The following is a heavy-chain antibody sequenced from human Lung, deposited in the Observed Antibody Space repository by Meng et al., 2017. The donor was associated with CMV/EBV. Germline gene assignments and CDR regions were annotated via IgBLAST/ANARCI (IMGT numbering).Heavy chain of an antibody. Sequence: SETLSPXXAVYGGSFSGYYWSWIRQPPGKGLEWIGEINHSGSTNYNPSLKSRVTISVDTSKNQFSLKLSSVTAADTAVYYCARTTYDFWSGIYYYYYYGMDVWGQGTTVTVSS. J-gene: IGHJ6*02. V-gene: IGHV4-34*01. CDR1: GGSFSGYY. D-gene: IGHD3-3*01. CDR2: INHSGST. CDR3: ARTTYDFWSGIYYYYYYGMDV.